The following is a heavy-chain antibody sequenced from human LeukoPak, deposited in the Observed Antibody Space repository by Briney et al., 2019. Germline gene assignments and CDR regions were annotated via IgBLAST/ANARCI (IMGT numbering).Heavy chain of an antibody. Sequence: PGGSLRLSCAASGFTFSSYGMSWVRQAPGKGLEWVSGISGSGGNTYYADSVKGRFTIPRDNSKNTVYGQMNSLRAEDTAVYFCARARYGEPYCIDCWGQGTLVTVSS. V-gene: IGHV3-23*01. CDR2: ISGSGGNT. CDR3: ARARYGEPYCIDC. CDR1: GFTFSSYG. J-gene: IGHJ4*02. D-gene: IGHD3-10*01.